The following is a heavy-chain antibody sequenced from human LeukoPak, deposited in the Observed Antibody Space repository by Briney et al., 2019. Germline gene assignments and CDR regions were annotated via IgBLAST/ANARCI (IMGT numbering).Heavy chain of an antibody. D-gene: IGHD2-2*01. J-gene: IGHJ6*02. V-gene: IGHV1-18*01. Sequence: ASVTVSFKASGYTFTIYGISWVRQAPGQGLEWMGWISAYNGNTNYAQKLQGRVTMTTDTSTSTAYMELRSLRSDDTAVYYCARDLGIVVVPAAINYYYYGMDVWGQGTTVTVSS. CDR1: GYTFTIYG. CDR3: ARDLGIVVVPAAINYYYYGMDV. CDR2: ISAYNGNT.